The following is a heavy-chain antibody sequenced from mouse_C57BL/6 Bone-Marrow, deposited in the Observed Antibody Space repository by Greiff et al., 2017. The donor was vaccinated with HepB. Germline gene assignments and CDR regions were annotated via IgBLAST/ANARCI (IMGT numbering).Heavy chain of an antibody. CDR2: IYPRSGNT. V-gene: IGHV1-81*01. D-gene: IGHD1-1*01. CDR1: GYTFTSYG. J-gene: IGHJ3*01. CDR3: ARRPYSLFSTTVVEGFAD. Sequence: QVQLQESGAELARPGASVKLSCKASGYTFTSYGISWVKQRTGQGLEWIGVIYPRSGNTYYNEKFKGKATLTADKSSSTAYMELRSLTSEDSAVYFGARRPYSLFSTTVVEGFADWGQGTLVTVSA.